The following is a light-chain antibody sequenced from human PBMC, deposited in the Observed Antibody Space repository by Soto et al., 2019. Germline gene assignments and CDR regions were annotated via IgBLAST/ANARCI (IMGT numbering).Light chain of an antibody. CDR1: NIGSRS. V-gene: IGLV3-21*04. J-gene: IGLJ2*01. Sequence: SYELTQPPSVSVAPGKTARITCGGNNIGSRSVHWYQQKPGQAPVLVIYYDSDRPSGIPERFSGSNSGNTATLTISRVDAGDEADYYCQVWDTSINHPVFGGGTKLTVL. CDR2: YDS. CDR3: QVWDTSINHPV.